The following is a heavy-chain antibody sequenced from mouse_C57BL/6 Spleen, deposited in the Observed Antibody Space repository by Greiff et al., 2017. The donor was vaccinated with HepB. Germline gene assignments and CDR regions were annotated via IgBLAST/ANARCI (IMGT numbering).Heavy chain of an antibody. J-gene: IGHJ1*03. Sequence: QVQLKQPGAELVKPGASVKLSCKASGYTFTSYWMHWVKQRPGQGLEWIGMIHPNSGSTNYNEKFKSKATLTVDKSSSTAYMQLSSLTSEDSAVYYCARSIAQGYFDVWGTGTTVTVSS. CDR2: IHPNSGST. D-gene: IGHD3-2*02. V-gene: IGHV1-64*01. CDR3: ARSIAQGYFDV. CDR1: GYTFTSYW.